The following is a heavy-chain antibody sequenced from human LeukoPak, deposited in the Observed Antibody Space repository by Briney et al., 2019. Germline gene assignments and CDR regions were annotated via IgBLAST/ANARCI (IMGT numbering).Heavy chain of an antibody. J-gene: IGHJ6*02. CDR1: GFTFDDYA. Sequence: GGSLRLSCAASGFTFDDYAMHWVRQAPGKGLEWVSGISWNSGSIGYADSVKGRFTISRDNAKNSLYLQMNSLRAEDTALYYCAKARLSSSRLDGMDVWGQGTTVTVSS. V-gene: IGHV3-9*01. D-gene: IGHD6-13*01. CDR3: AKARLSSSRLDGMDV. CDR2: ISWNSGSI.